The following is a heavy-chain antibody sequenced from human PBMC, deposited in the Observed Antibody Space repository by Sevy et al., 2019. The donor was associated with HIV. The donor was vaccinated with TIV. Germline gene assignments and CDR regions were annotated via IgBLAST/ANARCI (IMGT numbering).Heavy chain of an antibody. CDR3: VRVLGGWYVPANLYFDY. CDR1: GFTFSSYA. V-gene: IGHV3-23*01. D-gene: IGHD6-19*01. J-gene: IGHJ4*02. CDR2: ISGGGGST. Sequence: GGSLRLSCAASGFTFSSYAMSWVRQAPGKGLEWVSVISGGGGSTFYADSVKGRFTVSRDNSKNTLYLQLNSLRAEDTAIYYCVRVLGGWYVPANLYFDYWGQGTLVTVSS.